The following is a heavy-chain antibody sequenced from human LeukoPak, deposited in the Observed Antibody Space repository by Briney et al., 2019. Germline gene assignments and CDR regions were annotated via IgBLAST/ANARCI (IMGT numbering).Heavy chain of an antibody. CDR1: GGTITSHTVI. CDR2: VSYTGST. V-gene: IGHV4-39*07. Sequence: PSETLSLTCSVFGGTITSHTVIWAWIRQSPERGLEWVGSVSYTGSTYTPPSLKSRVTLSVDTSKNLFSLNVNSVTAADSAVYYCVRVDCASGTCYPPDFWGQGTQVTVSS. CDR3: VRVDCASGTCYPPDF. J-gene: IGHJ4*02. D-gene: IGHD1-26*01.